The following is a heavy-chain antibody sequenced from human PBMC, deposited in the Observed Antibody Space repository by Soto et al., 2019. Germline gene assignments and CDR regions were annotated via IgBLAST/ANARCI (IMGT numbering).Heavy chain of an antibody. CDR1: GGTFSSYA. CDR2: IIPIFGTA. Sequence: QVQLVQSGAEVKKPGSSVKVSCKASGGTFSSYAIIWVRQAPGQGLEWMGGIIPIFGTANYAQKFQGRVTITADESTSTAYMELSSLRSEDTAVYYCASVQAWDSSGYYYSAFDICGQGTMVTVSS. V-gene: IGHV1-69*01. CDR3: ASVQAWDSSGYYYSAFDI. J-gene: IGHJ3*02. D-gene: IGHD3-22*01.